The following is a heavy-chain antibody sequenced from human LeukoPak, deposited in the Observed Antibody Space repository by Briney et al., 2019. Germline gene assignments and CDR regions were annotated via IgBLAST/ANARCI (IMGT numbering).Heavy chain of an antibody. CDR1: GFTFSSYG. J-gene: IGHJ4*02. D-gene: IGHD1-26*01. CDR2: IWYDGSNK. V-gene: IGHV3-33*01. Sequence: GGSLRLSCAASGFTFSSYGMHWVRQAPGKGLEWVAVIWYDGSNKYYADSVKGRFTISRDNSKNTLYLKMNSLRAEDTAVYYCARDPGSSGSYLYYFDYWGQGTLVSVSS. CDR3: ARDPGSSGSYLYYFDY.